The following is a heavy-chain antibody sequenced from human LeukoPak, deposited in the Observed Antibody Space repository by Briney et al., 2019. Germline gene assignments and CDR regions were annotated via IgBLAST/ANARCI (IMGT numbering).Heavy chain of an antibody. CDR1: GYSFTGYY. V-gene: IGHV1-46*01. CDR2: INPSGGST. CDR3: ARLGPGIAAAGTDY. Sequence: ASVKVSCKASGYSFTGYYIHWVRQAPGQGLEWMGIINPSGGSTSYAQKFQGRVTMTRDTSASTVYMELSSLRSEDTAVYYCARLGPGIAAAGTDYWGQGTLVTVSS. J-gene: IGHJ4*02. D-gene: IGHD6-13*01.